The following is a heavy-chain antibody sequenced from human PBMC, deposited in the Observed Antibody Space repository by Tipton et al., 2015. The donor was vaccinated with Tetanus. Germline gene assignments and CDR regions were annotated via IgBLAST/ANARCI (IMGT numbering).Heavy chain of an antibody. CDR1: GGSVNSGRYY. CDR3: ARDSGSPQTYYYDSSGYYPYYYYGMDV. D-gene: IGHD3-22*01. CDR2: IYYSGST. Sequence: TLSLTCTVSGGSVNSGRYYWSWIRQHPGKGLEWIGYIYYSGSTYYNPSLKSRVTISVDTSKNQFSLKLSSVTAADTAVYYCARDSGSPQTYYYDSSGYYPYYYYGMDVWGQGTTVTVSS. J-gene: IGHJ6*02. V-gene: IGHV4-31*03.